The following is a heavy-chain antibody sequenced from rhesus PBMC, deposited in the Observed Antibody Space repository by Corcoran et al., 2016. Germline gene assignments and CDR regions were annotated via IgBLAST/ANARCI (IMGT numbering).Heavy chain of an antibody. J-gene: IGHJ4*01. CDR3: SRAAAA. CDR1: GFPVSVPY. V-gene: IGHV3-6*01. Sequence: EVQLVESGGGGVQPGGALRLSCAASGFPVSVPYMLWVRQAPGKWVEWVGFIRSKACGGTAEYAASVRGRFTISRDDSKSIVYLQMNALKIEDTAVYYCSRAAAAWGQGVLVTVSS. D-gene: IGHD6-31*01. CDR2: IRSKACGGTA.